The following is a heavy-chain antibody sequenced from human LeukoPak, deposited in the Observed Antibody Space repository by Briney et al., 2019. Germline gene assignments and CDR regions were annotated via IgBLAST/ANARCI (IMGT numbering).Heavy chain of an antibody. V-gene: IGHV1-69*13. CDR1: GGTFSSYA. D-gene: IGHD3-22*01. J-gene: IGHJ3*02. CDR2: IIPIFGTA. Sequence: GASVKVSFKASGGTFSSYAISWVRQAPGQGLGWVGGIIPIFGTANYAQKFQGRVTITADESTSTAYMELRSLRSEDTAVYYCARDQGSSGYYSDDDDAFDIWGQGTMVTVSS. CDR3: ARDQGSSGYYSDDDDAFDI.